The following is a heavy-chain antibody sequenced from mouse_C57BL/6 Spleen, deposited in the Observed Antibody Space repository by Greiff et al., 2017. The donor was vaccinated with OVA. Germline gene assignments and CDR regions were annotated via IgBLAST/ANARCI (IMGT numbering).Heavy chain of an antibody. V-gene: IGHV5-12*01. D-gene: IGHD1-1*01. J-gene: IGHJ1*03. CDR1: GFTFSDYY. CDR3: ARVYGSSPYWYFDV. Sequence: EVMLVESGGGLVQPGGSLKLSCAASGFTFSDYYMYWVRQTPEKRLEWVAYISNGGGSTYYPDTVKGRFTISRDNAKNTLYLQMSRRKSEDTAMYYCARVYGSSPYWYFDVWGTGTTVTVSS. CDR2: ISNGGGST.